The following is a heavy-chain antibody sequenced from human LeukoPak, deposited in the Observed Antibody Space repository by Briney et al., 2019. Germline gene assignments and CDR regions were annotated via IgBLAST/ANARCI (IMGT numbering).Heavy chain of an antibody. CDR1: GFTFGSYA. Sequence: PGGSLRLSCAASGFTFGSYAMTWVRQAPGKGLEWVSGISGSGAGTYYADSVKGRFTISRDNSKNTLHLQMNSLRAEDTAVYYCAKVGGSGSYYPNGIMDHWGQGTLVSVSS. V-gene: IGHV3-23*01. J-gene: IGHJ4*02. CDR3: AKVGGSGSYYPNGIMDH. CDR2: ISGSGAGT. D-gene: IGHD3-10*01.